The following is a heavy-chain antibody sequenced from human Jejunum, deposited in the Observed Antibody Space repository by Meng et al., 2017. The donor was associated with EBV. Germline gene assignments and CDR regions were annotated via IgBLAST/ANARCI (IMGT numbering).Heavy chain of an antibody. CDR2: INPDGRTI. J-gene: IGHJ4*02. D-gene: IGHD1-26*01. Sequence: EVQLVESGGGLVQPGGSLRLSCAASGFTLSDHWIHWVRQAPGEGLMWVSRINPDGRTINYGDSVKGRFTISRDNAKNTVYLQMNSLRADDTAVYYCTRAGYYRFDYWGQGALVTVSS. CDR1: GFTLSDHW. V-gene: IGHV3-74*01. CDR3: TRAGYYRFDY.